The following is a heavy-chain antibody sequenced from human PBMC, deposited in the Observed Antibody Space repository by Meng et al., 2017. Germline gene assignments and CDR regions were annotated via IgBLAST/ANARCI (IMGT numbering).Heavy chain of an antibody. CDR3: ARGPNRWTGFDY. J-gene: IGHJ4*02. Sequence: VELVKLGAKLKKPWASVKVSCKASGYTLTSYDINWVRQATGQGLEWMGGSNPNSGNTGYTQKFQGRVTMTRNTSISTAYMELSSLRSEDTAVYYCARGPNRWTGFDYWGQGALVTVSS. V-gene: IGHV1-8*01. CDR2: SNPNSGNT. CDR1: GYTLTSYD. D-gene: IGHD3/OR15-3a*01.